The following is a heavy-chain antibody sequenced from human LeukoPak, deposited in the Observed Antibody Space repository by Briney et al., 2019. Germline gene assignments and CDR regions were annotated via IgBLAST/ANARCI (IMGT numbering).Heavy chain of an antibody. V-gene: IGHV4-30-4*01. CDR3: ARETAINDDPLGFFDY. CDR2: IYYSGST. Sequence: SETLSLTCTVSGGSISSGDYYWRWLRQPPGKGLEWIGYIYYSGSTYYNPSLKSRVTISVDTSKNQFSLKLSSVTAADTAVYYCARETAINDDPLGFFDYWGQGTLVTVSS. J-gene: IGHJ4*02. D-gene: IGHD2-21*02. CDR1: GGSISSGDYY.